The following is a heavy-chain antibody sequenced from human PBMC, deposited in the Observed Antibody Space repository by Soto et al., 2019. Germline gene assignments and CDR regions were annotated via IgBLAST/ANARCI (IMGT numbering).Heavy chain of an antibody. CDR1: GGSFSGYQ. J-gene: IGHJ6*03. V-gene: IGHV4-34*01. CDR2: INDSGNI. CDR3: ARGLMLWFGELSRRGGYYYYMDV. Sequence: QVQLQQWGAGLLKPSETLSLTCAVYGGSFSGYQWSWIRQTPGKGLECIVEINDSGNINYNPSLKSRVTILVDTSKKQISLKLSSVTAADTAVYYCARGLMLWFGELSRRGGYYYYMDVWGKGTTVTVSS. D-gene: IGHD3-10*01.